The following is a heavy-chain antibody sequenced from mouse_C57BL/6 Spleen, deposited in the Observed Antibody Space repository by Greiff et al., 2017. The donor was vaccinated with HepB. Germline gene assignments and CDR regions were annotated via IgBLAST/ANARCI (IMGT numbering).Heavy chain of an antibody. CDR3: TRDRRADDYDEGSYAMDY. Sequence: DVMLVESGEGLVKPGGSLKLSCAASGFTFSSYAMSWVRQTPEKRLEWVAYISSGGDYIYYADTVKGRFTISRDNARNTLYLQMSSLKSEDTAMYYCTRDRRADDYDEGSYAMDYWGQGAAVTVSS. J-gene: IGHJ4*01. CDR1: GFTFSSYA. D-gene: IGHD2-4*01. V-gene: IGHV5-9-1*02. CDR2: ISSGGDYI.